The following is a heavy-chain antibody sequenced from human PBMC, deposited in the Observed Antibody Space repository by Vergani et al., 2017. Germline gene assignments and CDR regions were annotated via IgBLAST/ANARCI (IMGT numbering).Heavy chain of an antibody. CDR1: GFTFSSYA. D-gene: IGHD3-10*01. Sequence: EVQLLESGGGLVQPGGSLRLSCAASGFTFSSYAMSWVRQAPGKGLEWVSAISGSGGSTYYADSVKGRFTISRDNSKNTLYLQMNSLRAEDTAVYYCARGLYGSGSYWYYYYMDVWGKGTTVTVSS. CDR2: ISGSGGST. J-gene: IGHJ6*03. V-gene: IGHV3-23*01. CDR3: ARGLYGSGSYWYYYYMDV.